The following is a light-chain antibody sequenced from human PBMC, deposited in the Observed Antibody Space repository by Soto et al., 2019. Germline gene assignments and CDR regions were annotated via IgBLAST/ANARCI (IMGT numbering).Light chain of an antibody. J-gene: IGKJ4*01. CDR1: QSIVRK. Sequence: IQMTQSPSSLSASVGDRVTITCRASQSIVRKLNWYQQKPGKAPELLIYTASNLESGVPSRFSGSGSGTDFALTSSSXQPEDSAVYYCQQSHSSPLSFGGGSKVDIK. CDR3: QQSHSSPLS. V-gene: IGKV1-39*01. CDR2: TAS.